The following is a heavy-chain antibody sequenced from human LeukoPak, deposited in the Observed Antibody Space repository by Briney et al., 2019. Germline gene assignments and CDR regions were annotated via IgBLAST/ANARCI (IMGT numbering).Heavy chain of an antibody. D-gene: IGHD6-6*01. CDR3: ARGDAQIAARDRTYYYYYYMDV. CDR2: ISAYNGNT. J-gene: IGHJ6*03. Sequence: ASVKVSCKASGYTFTSYGISWVRQAPGQGLEWMGWISAYNGNTNYAQKLQGRVTMTTDTSTSTAYMELRSLRSDDTAVYYCARGDAQIAARDRTYYYYYYMDVWGKGTTVTVSS. V-gene: IGHV1-18*01. CDR1: GYTFTSYG.